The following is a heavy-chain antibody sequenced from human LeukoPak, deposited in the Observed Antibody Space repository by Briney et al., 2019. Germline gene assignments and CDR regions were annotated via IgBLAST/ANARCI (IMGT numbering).Heavy chain of an antibody. CDR1: GDTVSSNSAT. V-gene: IGHV6-1*01. CDR2: TYYRSKWYK. D-gene: IGHD3-10*01. CDR3: ARASLLYGSGSYNWFDP. J-gene: IGHJ5*02. Sequence: SQTLSLTCAISGDTVSSNSATWNWIRQSPSRGLEWLGRTYYRSKWYKYYAVSVKGRITINPDTSKNQFSLQLNSVTPEDTAVYYCARASLLYGSGSYNWFDPWGQGTLVTVSS.